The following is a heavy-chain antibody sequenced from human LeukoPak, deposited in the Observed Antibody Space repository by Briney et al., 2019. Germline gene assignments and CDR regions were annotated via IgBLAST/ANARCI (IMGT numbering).Heavy chain of an antibody. J-gene: IGHJ4*02. Sequence: PGGSLRLSCAASGFTFSTYAMDWVRQAPGKGLEWVSYLSSSSSVIYHADSVKGRFTISRDNAKNSLYLQMNSLRPEDTAVYYCARDLKTAMDYFDYWGQGALVTVSS. D-gene: IGHD2-2*01. CDR3: ARDLKTAMDYFDY. CDR2: LSSSSSVI. V-gene: IGHV3-48*01. CDR1: GFTFSTYA.